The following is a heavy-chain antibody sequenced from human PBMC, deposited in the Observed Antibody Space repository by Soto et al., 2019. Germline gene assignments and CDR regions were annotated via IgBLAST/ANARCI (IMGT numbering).Heavy chain of an antibody. V-gene: IGHV2-5*01. CDR3: AKSGSSGWYGWFDP. Sequence: PGPTLVNPTQTLTLTCIFSGFSLRTSGVGVGWIRQPPGKALEWLGFIYWNDDKRYSPSLKSRLTITKDTSKNQVVLTMTNMDPVDTATYYCAKSGSSGWYGWFDPWGQGTLVTVSS. J-gene: IGHJ5*02. D-gene: IGHD6-19*01. CDR2: IYWNDDK. CDR1: GFSLRTSGVG.